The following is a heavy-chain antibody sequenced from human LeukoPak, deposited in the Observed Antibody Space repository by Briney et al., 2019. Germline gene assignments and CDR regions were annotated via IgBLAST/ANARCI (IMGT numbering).Heavy chain of an antibody. V-gene: IGHV5-51*01. J-gene: IGHJ6*02. CDR1: GYVSSTDC. CDR2: LISIDTET. Sequence: GVPLQIPSNAPGYVSSTDCITGARQMTPQGRDWMGFLISIDTETTYSQSFQGQVTISTEKSISTAYLQWSSLKASDTAMYYCTRGCSGGTNSRDAKDVWGQGTMVTVS. D-gene: IGHD2-15*01. CDR3: TRGCSGGTNSRDAKDV.